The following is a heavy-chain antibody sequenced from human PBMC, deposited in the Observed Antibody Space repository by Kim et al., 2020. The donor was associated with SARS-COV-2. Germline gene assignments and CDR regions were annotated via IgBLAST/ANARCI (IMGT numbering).Heavy chain of an antibody. J-gene: IGHJ3*02. CDR3: ARDESGGWAFYVAFDI. Sequence: GGSLRLSCAASGFTFSSYSMNWVRQAPGKGLEWVSYISSSSSTIYYADSVKGRFTISRDNAKNSLYLQMNSLRDEDTAVYYCARDESGGWAFYVAFDIWGQGTMVTVSS. CDR1: GFTFSSYS. CDR2: ISSSSSTI. D-gene: IGHD6-19*01. V-gene: IGHV3-48*02.